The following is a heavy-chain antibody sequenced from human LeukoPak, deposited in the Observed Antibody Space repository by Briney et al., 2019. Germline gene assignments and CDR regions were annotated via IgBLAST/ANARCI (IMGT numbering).Heavy chain of an antibody. Sequence: GGSQRVSCEASGFSFSIHGMHWVRQAPGKGLEGVAFISYDERNNKYADSVEGRFTISKANFKHTLYLQMTSPRHEDTAVYYSVKDASQFQMIFDHWGQGTLVTVSS. D-gene: IGHD3-16*01. CDR1: GFSFSIHG. V-gene: IGHV3-30*02. CDR2: ISYDERNN. J-gene: IGHJ4*02. CDR3: VKDASQFQMIFDH.